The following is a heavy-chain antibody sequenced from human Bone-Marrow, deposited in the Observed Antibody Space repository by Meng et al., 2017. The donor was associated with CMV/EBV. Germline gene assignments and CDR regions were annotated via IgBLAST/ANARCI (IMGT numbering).Heavy chain of an antibody. Sequence: GGSLRLSCAASGFTFSSYGMHWVRQASGKGLEWVAFIRYDGSNKYYADSVKGRFTISRDNSKNTLYLQMNSLRAEETAVYYCAKDRRSSSFYYYGMDVWGQGTTVTVS. CDR2: IRYDGSNK. D-gene: IGHD6-13*01. V-gene: IGHV3-30*02. CDR3: AKDRRSSSFYYYGMDV. CDR1: GFTFSSYG. J-gene: IGHJ6*02.